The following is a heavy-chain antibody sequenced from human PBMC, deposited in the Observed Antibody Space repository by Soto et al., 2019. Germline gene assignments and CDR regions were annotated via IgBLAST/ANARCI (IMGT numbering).Heavy chain of an antibody. V-gene: IGHV4-59*08. Sequence: SETLSLTCTVSGGSISSYYWSWIRQPPGKGLEWIGYIYYSGSTNYNPSLKSRVTISVDTSKNQFSLKLSSVTAADTAVYYCARFDSSSWYRYYFDYWGQGTLVTVSS. CDR2: IYYSGST. D-gene: IGHD6-13*01. CDR1: GGSISSYY. J-gene: IGHJ4*02. CDR3: ARFDSSSWYRYYFDY.